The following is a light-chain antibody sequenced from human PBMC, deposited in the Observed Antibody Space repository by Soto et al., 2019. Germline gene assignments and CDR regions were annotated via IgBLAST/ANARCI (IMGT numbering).Light chain of an antibody. CDR1: SSNIGSNT. CDR3: AAWDDSLNGLSYV. V-gene: IGLV1-44*01. J-gene: IGLJ1*01. Sequence: QSTLTQPPSASETPGQRVTISCSGSSSNIGSNTVNWYQQLPGTAPKLLIYSNNQRPSGVPDRFSGSKSGTSASLAISGLQSEDEADYYCAAWDDSLNGLSYVFGTGTKVTVL. CDR2: SNN.